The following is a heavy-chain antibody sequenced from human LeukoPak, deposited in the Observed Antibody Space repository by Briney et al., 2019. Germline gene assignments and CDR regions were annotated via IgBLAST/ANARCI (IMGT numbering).Heavy chain of an antibody. Sequence: SETLSLTCTVSGSSVSSGIYYWSWIRQPPGKGLEWIGYIYYSGSTNSNPALKSRITISVDTSKNQFSLKMSSVTAADTAVYYCARARRGFAPWGQGTLVTVSS. CDR1: GSSVSSGIYY. J-gene: IGHJ5*02. CDR3: ARARRGFAP. V-gene: IGHV4-61*01. CDR2: IYYSGST.